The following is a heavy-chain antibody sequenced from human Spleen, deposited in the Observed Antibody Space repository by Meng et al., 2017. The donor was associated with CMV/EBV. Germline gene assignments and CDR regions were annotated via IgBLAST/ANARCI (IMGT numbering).Heavy chain of an antibody. D-gene: IGHD6-13*01. Sequence: QVQLVQSGAEVKSLGASVKVSCKASGYTFTSYDINWVRQATGQGLEWMGWISAYNGNTIYAQKVQGRVTMTTDASTNTAYLELRSLRSDDTAVYYCARDQQLIPAEYFQHWGPGTLVTVSS. V-gene: IGHV1-18*01. CDR1: GYTFTSYD. CDR2: ISAYNGNT. J-gene: IGHJ1*01. CDR3: ARDQQLIPAEYFQH.